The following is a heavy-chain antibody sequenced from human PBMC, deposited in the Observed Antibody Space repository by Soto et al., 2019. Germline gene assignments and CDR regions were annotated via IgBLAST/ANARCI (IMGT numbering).Heavy chain of an antibody. CDR2: ISSGGTT. D-gene: IGHD2-15*01. Sequence: ESGGGLVQPGGSLRLSCAAAGFSFSRHAMSWVRQAPGKGLEWVSTISSGGTTYYADSVKGRFTISRDNSKNTQSLQMNSLGAADTAVYYCAKLGYCSGGTCYLDYYYGVDVWGQGTTVTVSS. J-gene: IGHJ6*02. V-gene: IGHV3-23*01. CDR3: AKLGYCSGGTCYLDYYYGVDV. CDR1: GFSFSRHA.